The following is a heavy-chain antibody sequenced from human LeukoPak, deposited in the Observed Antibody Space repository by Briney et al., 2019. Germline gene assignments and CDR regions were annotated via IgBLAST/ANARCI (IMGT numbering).Heavy chain of an antibody. D-gene: IGHD3-10*01. CDR2: ISADTHNT. CDR1: GYTFGTYG. V-gene: IGHV1-18*01. CDR3: ARGAWGQVTFTY. J-gene: IGHJ4*02. Sequence: GASVKVSCKAPGYTFGTYGITWVRQAPGQGLEWMGWISADTHNTIYAQNLQARVTMTTDTSTTTAYMELRSLTSDDTAVYYCARGAWGQVTFTYWGQGTLVTVSS.